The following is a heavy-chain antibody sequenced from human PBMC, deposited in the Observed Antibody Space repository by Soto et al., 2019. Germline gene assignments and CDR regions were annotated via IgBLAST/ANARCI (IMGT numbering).Heavy chain of an antibody. Sequence: GASVKVSCKASGYTFTSYGLSWVRQAPGQGLEWMGWISAYNGNTNYAQKLQGRVTMTTDTSTSTAYMELRSLRSDDTAVYYCARAVAAPGAYYYYGMDVWGQGTTVTVSS. V-gene: IGHV1-18*01. J-gene: IGHJ6*02. CDR2: ISAYNGNT. CDR1: GYTFTSYG. D-gene: IGHD6-19*01. CDR3: ARAVAAPGAYYYYGMDV.